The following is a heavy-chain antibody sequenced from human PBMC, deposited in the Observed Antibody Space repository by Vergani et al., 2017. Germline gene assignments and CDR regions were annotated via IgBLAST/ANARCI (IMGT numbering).Heavy chain of an antibody. CDR2: IYYSGST. V-gene: IGHV4-39*01. CDR1: GASIRSSNYY. D-gene: IGHD6-19*01. Sequence: QLQLQESGPGLVKPSATLSLTCSVSGASIRSSNYYWGWIRQPPGKGLEWIASIYYSGSTYYNPSLKRRVTISVDTSKTQFSLQLSSVPAAATAVYFCARHSTVEWLVKFGTFAPWAQGILVPVPS. CDR3: ARHSTVEWLVKFGTFAP. J-gene: IGHJ5*02.